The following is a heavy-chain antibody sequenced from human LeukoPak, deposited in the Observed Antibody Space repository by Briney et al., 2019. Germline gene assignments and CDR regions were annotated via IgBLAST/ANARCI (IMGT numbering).Heavy chain of an antibody. CDR2: IYSGDSV. J-gene: IGHJ4*02. Sequence: GGSLRLSCAASGFTVSSNYMSWVRQAPGKGLEWVSVIYSGDSVYYADSVKGRFTISRDNSKNTLYLQMNNLRAEDTAVYYCAKGYYGTNGYSPFDYWGQGTLVTVSS. D-gene: IGHD3-10*01. V-gene: IGHV3-53*01. CDR3: AKGYYGTNGYSPFDY. CDR1: GFTVSSNY.